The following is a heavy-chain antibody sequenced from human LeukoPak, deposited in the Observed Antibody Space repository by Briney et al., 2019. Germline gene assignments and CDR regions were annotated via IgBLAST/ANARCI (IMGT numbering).Heavy chain of an antibody. CDR3: AKAVVIVPTATPFDY. V-gene: IGHV3-23*01. Sequence: GGSLRLSCAASGFTFSSYGMSWVRQAPGKGLEWVSAISGRGANTYYADSVKGRSTISRDNSKNTLYMQMNSLRAEDTAVYYCAKAVVIVPTATPFDYWGQGTLVTASS. D-gene: IGHD2-2*01. J-gene: IGHJ4*02. CDR1: GFTFSSYG. CDR2: ISGRGANT.